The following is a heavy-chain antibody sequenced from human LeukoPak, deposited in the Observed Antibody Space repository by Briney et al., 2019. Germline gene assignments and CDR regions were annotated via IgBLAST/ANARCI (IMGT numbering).Heavy chain of an antibody. D-gene: IGHD6-13*01. V-gene: IGHV1-69*02. Sequence: SVKVSCKASGGTFSSYTISWVRQAPGQGLEWMGRIIPILGIANYAQKFQGRVTITADKSTSTAYMELNSLRSEDTAVYYCAREIAAAGIQGSQTWGQGTLVTVSS. CDR3: AREIAAAGIQGSQT. J-gene: IGHJ5*02. CDR1: GGTFSSYT. CDR2: IIPILGIA.